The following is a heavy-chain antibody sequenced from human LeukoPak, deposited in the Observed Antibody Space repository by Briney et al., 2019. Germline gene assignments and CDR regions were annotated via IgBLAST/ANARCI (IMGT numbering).Heavy chain of an antibody. CDR2: INTNTGNP. Sequence: ASVKVSCKVSGYTFTSYAMNWVRQAPGQGLEWMGWINTNTGNPTYAQGFTGRFVFSLDTSVSTAYPQISSLKAEDTAVYYCARDGCSSTSCYGGYWGQGTLVTVSS. CDR1: GYTFTSYA. J-gene: IGHJ4*02. CDR3: ARDGCSSTSCYGGY. V-gene: IGHV7-4-1*02. D-gene: IGHD2-2*01.